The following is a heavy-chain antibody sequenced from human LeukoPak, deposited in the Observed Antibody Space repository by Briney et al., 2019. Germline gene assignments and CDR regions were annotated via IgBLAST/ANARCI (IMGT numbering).Heavy chain of an antibody. Sequence: ASVKVSCKASGYTFTSYGISWVRQAPGQGLEWMGWISAYNGNTNYAQKLQGRVTMTTDTSTSTAYMELRSLRSDDTAVYYCARDCSSTSCYAFDYWGQGTLVTVFS. J-gene: IGHJ4*02. CDR3: ARDCSSTSCYAFDY. CDR1: GYTFTSYG. D-gene: IGHD2-2*01. CDR2: ISAYNGNT. V-gene: IGHV1-18*01.